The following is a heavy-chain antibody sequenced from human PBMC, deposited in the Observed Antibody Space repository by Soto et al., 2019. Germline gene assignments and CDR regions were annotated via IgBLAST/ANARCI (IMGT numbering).Heavy chain of an antibody. CDR1: GGSLTSYY. D-gene: IGHD2-8*02. CDR2: VYYTGIA. J-gene: IGHJ5*02. CDR3: ATQRLCTGGHCWNWFDQ. V-gene: IGHV4-59*08. Sequence: PSETLSLTCTVSGGSLTSYYWSWIRQPPGKGLEWIGFVYYTGIARYNPSLKSRVTISVDTSKNQFSLKLTSVTAADTAIYYCATQRLCTGGHCWNWFDQWGQGRLVTVSS.